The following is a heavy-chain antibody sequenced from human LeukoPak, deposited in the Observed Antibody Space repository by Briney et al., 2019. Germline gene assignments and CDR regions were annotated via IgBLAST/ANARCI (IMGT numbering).Heavy chain of an antibody. Sequence: GASVKVSCKASGGTFSSYAISWVRQAPGQGLEWMGGIIPIFGTANYAQKFQGRVTITADESTSTAYMELSSLRSEDTAVYYCARAHAMVRGVITYFDYWGQGTLVTVSS. CDR3: ARAHAMVRGVITYFDY. D-gene: IGHD3-10*01. V-gene: IGHV1-69*13. CDR2: IIPIFGTA. J-gene: IGHJ4*02. CDR1: GGTFSSYA.